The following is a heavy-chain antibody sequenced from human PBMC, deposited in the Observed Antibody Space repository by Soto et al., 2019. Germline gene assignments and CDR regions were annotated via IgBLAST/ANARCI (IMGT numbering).Heavy chain of an antibody. CDR1: GYTFTSYY. J-gene: IGHJ6*02. Sequence: ASVKVSCKASGYTFTSYYMHWVRQAPGQGLEWMGIINPSGGSTSYAQKFQGRVTMTRDTSTSTVYMELSSLRSEDTAVYYCASLGYCSGGSCYGMDVWSQGTTVTVSS. D-gene: IGHD2-15*01. V-gene: IGHV1-46*01. CDR3: ASLGYCSGGSCYGMDV. CDR2: INPSGGST.